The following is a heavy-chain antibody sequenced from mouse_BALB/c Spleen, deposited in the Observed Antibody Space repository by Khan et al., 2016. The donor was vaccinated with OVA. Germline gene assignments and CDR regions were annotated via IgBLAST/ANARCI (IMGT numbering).Heavy chain of an antibody. Sequence: EVQLQESGPGLVKPSQSLSLTCTVTGYSITSDFAWNWIRQFPGNKLEWMGYISYSGSISYNPSLKSRIFITRDTSKNQFFLQLNSVTTEATATYYCARDVGRGLMDYLGQGTSVTVSS. CDR3: ARDVGRGLMDY. D-gene: IGHD3-1*01. J-gene: IGHJ4*01. CDR2: ISYSGSI. V-gene: IGHV3-2*02. CDR1: GYSITSDFA.